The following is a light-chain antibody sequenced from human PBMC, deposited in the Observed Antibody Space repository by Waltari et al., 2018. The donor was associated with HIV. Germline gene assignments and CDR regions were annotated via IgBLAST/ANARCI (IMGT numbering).Light chain of an antibody. J-gene: IGLJ3*02. CDR1: NLGPKR. CDR3: QVWDSASDWV. V-gene: IGLV3-21*02. CDR2: DNT. Sequence: SYVLTQPPSVSVAPGQTASITCGGDNLGPKRVHWYQQKSGQAPVLVVSDNTDRPSGIPERFSGANSGNTATLTLNRVEAGDEADYYCQVWDSASDWVFGGGSKLTVL.